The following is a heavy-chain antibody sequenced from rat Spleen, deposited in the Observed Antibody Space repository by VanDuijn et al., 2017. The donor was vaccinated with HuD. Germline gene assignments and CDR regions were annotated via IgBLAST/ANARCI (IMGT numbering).Heavy chain of an antibody. Sequence: EVQLVESGGGLVQPGRSLKLSCAASGFTFSDYNMAWVRQAPKKGLEWVATISTGGGNTYYRDSVKGRFTISRDNAKSTLYLEMDSLRSEDMATYYCVRQGYLRDWYFDFWGPGTMVTVSS. CDR3: VRQGYLRDWYFDF. CDR2: ISTGGGNT. V-gene: IGHV5-25*01. CDR1: GFTFSDYN. J-gene: IGHJ1*01. D-gene: IGHD2-5*01.